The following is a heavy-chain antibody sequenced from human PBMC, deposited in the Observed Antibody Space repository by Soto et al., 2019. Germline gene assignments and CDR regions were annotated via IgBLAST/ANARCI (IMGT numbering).Heavy chain of an antibody. CDR2: IDPSDSQT. CDR1: GYSFAGYW. V-gene: IGHV5-10-1*01. D-gene: IGHD3-22*01. CDR3: ARQIYDSDTDPNFQYYFDS. Sequence: GESLKISCKGSGYSFAGYWITWVRQKPGKGLEWMGRIDPSDSQTYYSPSFRGHVTISVTKSITTVFLQWSSLRASDTAMYYCARQIYDSDTDPNFQYYFDSWGQGTPVTVSS. J-gene: IGHJ4*02.